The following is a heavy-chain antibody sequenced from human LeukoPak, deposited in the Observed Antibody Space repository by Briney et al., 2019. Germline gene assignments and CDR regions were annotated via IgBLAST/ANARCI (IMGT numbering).Heavy chain of an antibody. D-gene: IGHD2-2*01. CDR2: IIPIFGTA. CDR3: ARSIVVVPAATTGYYYYMDV. J-gene: IGHJ6*03. CDR1: GGTFSSYA. V-gene: IGHV1-69*05. Sequence: ASVKVSCKASGGTFSSYAISWVRQAPGQGLEWMGGIIPIFGTANYAQKFQGRVTITTDESTSTAYMELSSLRSEDTAVYYCARSIVVVPAATTGYYYYMDVWGKGTTVTVSS.